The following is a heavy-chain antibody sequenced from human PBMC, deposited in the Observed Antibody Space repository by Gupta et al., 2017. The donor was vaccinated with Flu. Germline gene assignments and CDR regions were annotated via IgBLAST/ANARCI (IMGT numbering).Heavy chain of an antibody. CDR1: GFTFSSYA. CDR2: LSASGAFT. D-gene: IGHD2-15*01. V-gene: IGHV3-23*01. J-gene: IGHJ3*02. CDR3: ATARRGGTFPRMTFDI. Sequence: EVQLLESGGALVQPGGSLRLSCAASGFTFSSYAMSWVRQAPGKGLEWVSALSASGAFTDYADSVRGRFNISRDNSKNTLYLQMNSLRAEDTAVFYCATARRGGTFPRMTFDIWGQGTMVTVSS.